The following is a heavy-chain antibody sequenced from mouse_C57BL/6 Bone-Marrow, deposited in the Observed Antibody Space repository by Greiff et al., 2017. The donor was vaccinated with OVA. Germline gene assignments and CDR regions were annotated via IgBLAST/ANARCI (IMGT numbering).Heavy chain of an antibody. CDR1: GYTFTSYW. V-gene: IGHV1-55*01. CDR3: EGGWGENYFDY. D-gene: IGHD1-1*02. J-gene: IGHJ2*01. Sequence: QVQLQQPGAELVKPGASVKMSCKASGYTFTSYWITWVKQRPGQGLEWIGDIYPGSGSTNYNEKFKSKATLTVDTSSSTAYMQLSRLPSEDSAIYYCEGGWGENYFDYWGQGTTLTVSS. CDR2: IYPGSGST.